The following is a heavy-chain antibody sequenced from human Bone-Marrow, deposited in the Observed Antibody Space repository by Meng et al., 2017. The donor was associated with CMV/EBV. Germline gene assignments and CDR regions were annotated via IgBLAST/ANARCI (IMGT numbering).Heavy chain of an antibody. D-gene: IGHD1-26*01. J-gene: IGHJ6*02. V-gene: IGHV1-2*02. CDR2: INPNSGGT. CDR3: GRRLRLDLGVYYYYGMDV. Sequence: ASVKVSCKASGYTFTGYYMHWVRQAPGQGLEWMGWINPNSGGTNYAQKFQGRVTMTRDTSTSTAYMELSRLRSDDTAVYYRGRRLRLDLGVYYYYGMDVWGQGTTVTVSS. CDR1: GYTFTGYY.